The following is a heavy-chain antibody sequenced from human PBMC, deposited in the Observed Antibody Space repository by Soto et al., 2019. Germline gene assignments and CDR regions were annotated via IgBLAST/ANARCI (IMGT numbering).Heavy chain of an antibody. CDR3: AKDRGGSYSYFDY. CDR1: GFTFSSYG. V-gene: IGHV3-30*18. CDR2: ISYDGSNK. Sequence: ESGGGVVQPGRSLRLSCAASGFTFSSYGMHWVRQAPGKGLEWVAVISYDGSNKYYADSVKGRFTISRDNSKNTLYLQMNSLRAEDTAVYYCAKDRGGSYSYFDYWGQGTLVTVSS. J-gene: IGHJ4*02. D-gene: IGHD1-26*01.